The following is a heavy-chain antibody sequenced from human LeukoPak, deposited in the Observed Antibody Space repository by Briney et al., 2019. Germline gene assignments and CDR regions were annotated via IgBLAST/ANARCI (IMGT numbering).Heavy chain of an antibody. J-gene: IGHJ4*02. V-gene: IGHV3-30-3*01. D-gene: IGHD6-6*01. CDR2: ISYDGSNK. Sequence: GGSLRLSCAASGFTFSSYAMYWARQAPGKGLEWVAVISYDGSNKYYADSVKGRFTISRDNSKNTLYLQMNSLRAEDTAVYYCARGSYSSSAPAFDYWGQGPLVPVSS. CDR1: GFTFSSYA. CDR3: ARGSYSSSAPAFDY.